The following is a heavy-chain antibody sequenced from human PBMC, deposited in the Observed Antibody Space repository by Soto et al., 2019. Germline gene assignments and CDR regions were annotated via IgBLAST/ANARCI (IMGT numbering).Heavy chain of an antibody. CDR2: IYYSGST. Sequence: QVQLQESGPGLVKPSETLSLTCTVSGGSVSSGSYYWSWIRQPPGKGLEWIGYIYYSGSTNYNPSLKSRVTISVDTSKNQFSLKLSSVTAADTAVYYCARELYSSSHYGMDVWGQGTTVTVSS. CDR3: ARELYSSSHYGMDV. CDR1: GGSVSSGSYY. J-gene: IGHJ6*02. V-gene: IGHV4-61*01. D-gene: IGHD6-6*01.